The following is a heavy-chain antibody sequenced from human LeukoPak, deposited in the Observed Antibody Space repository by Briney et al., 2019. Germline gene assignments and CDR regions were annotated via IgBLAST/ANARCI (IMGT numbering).Heavy chain of an antibody. CDR3: ALGRRGSYYYGSGSSSFDY. CDR1: GFTFSDYY. CDR2: IGGSGGIT. V-gene: IGHV3-23*01. J-gene: IGHJ4*02. D-gene: IGHD3-10*01. Sequence: GGSLRLSCAASGFTFSDYYMSWVRQAPGKGLEWVSGIGGSGGITYYADSVKGGFTISRDNSKDTLYLQMNSLRAEDTAVYYCALGRRGSYYYGSGSSSFDYWGQGTLVTVSS.